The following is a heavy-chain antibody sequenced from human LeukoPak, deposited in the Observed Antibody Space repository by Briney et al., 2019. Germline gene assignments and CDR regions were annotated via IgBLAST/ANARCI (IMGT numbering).Heavy chain of an antibody. D-gene: IGHD5-12*01. CDR2: IYYSGST. J-gene: IGHJ4*02. Sequence: SETLSLTCAVYGGSFSGYYWSWIRQHPGKGLEWIGYIYYSGSTYYNPSLKSRVTISVDTSKNQFSLKLSSVTAADTAVYYCARWAPSGKGDGYNYDYWGQGTLVTVSS. V-gene: IGHV4-31*11. CDR1: GGSFSGYY. CDR3: ARWAPSGKGDGYNYDY.